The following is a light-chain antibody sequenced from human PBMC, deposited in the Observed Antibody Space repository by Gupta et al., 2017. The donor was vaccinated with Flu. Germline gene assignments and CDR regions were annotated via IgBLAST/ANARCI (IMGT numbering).Light chain of an antibody. V-gene: IGLV2-14*01. CDR2: EVS. Sequence: QSALTRPASVSASPGQAIAISCPGTNSDIGAYNYVSWYQQHQAKAPKLMIYEVSHRPSGVSPCSSGSKSGTTASMTMYGREAEDEADYYCDSYGAVGVFGGGTKVTVL. CDR1: NSDIGAYNY. CDR3: DSYGAVGV. J-gene: IGLJ2*01.